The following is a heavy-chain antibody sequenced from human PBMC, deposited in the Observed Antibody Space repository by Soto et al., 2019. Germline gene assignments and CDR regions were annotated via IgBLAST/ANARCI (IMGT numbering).Heavy chain of an antibody. J-gene: IGHJ4*02. CDR3: ARDLDWSFDY. D-gene: IGHD3-3*01. CDR1: GFTFSSYS. CDR2: ITGGSTTV. V-gene: IGHV3-48*01. Sequence: GGSLRLSCAASGFTFSSYSVNWVRQAPGKGLEWISYITGGSTTVYYADSVKGRFTISRDNAKNSLYLQMNSLRADDTAVYFCARDLDWSFDYWGQGTLVTVSS.